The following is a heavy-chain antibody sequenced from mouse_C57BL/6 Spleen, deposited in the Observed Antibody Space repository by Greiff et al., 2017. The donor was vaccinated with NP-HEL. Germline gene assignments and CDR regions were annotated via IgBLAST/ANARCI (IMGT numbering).Heavy chain of an antibody. CDR1: GYTFTSYW. V-gene: IGHV1-55*01. D-gene: IGHD2-1*01. CDR3: ARGGIYYGNYYFDY. Sequence: QVQLQQPGAELVKPGASVKMSCKASGYTFTSYWITWVKQRPGQGLEWIGDIYPGSGSTNYNEKFKGKANLTVDTSSSTAYMQLSSLTSEDSAVYYCARGGIYYGNYYFDYWGQGTTLTVSS. J-gene: IGHJ2*01. CDR2: IYPGSGST.